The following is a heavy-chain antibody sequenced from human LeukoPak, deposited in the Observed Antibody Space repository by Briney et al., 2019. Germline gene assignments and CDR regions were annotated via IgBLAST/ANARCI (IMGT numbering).Heavy chain of an antibody. CDR3: ARGHYDILTGYPPRTYFDY. J-gene: IGHJ4*02. CDR2: IWYDGSNK. V-gene: IGHV3-33*08. Sequence: GGSLRLSCAASGFTFSSYGMHWVRQAPGKGLEWVAVIWYDGSNKYYADSVKGRFTISRDNSKNTLYLQMNSLRAEDTAVYYCARGHYDILTGYPPRTYFDYWGQGTLVTVSS. D-gene: IGHD3-9*01. CDR1: GFTFSSYG.